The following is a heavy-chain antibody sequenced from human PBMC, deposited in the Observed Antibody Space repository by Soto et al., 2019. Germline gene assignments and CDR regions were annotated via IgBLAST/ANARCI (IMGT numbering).Heavy chain of an antibody. V-gene: IGHV4-59*01. J-gene: IGHJ4*02. Sequence: SETLSLTCTVSGGSISSYYWSWIRQPPGKGLEWIGYIYYSGSTNYNPSLKIRVTISVDTSKNQFSLKLSSVTAADTAVYYCARGYSSSYYFDYWGQGTLVTVSS. CDR1: GGSISSYY. CDR3: ARGYSSSYYFDY. CDR2: IYYSGST. D-gene: IGHD6-6*01.